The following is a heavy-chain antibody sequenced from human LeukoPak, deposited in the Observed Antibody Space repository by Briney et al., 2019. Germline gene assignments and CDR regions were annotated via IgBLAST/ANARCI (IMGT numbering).Heavy chain of an antibody. CDR3: AKNPTYYYDSSGARGDY. CDR1: GFTFSSYG. D-gene: IGHD3-22*01. Sequence: GRSLRLSCAASGFTFSSYGMHWVRQAPGKGLEWVSAISGSGGSTYYADSVKGRFTISRDNSKNTLYLQMNSLRAEDTAVYYCAKNPTYYYDSSGARGDYWGQGTLVTVSS. V-gene: IGHV3-23*01. J-gene: IGHJ4*02. CDR2: ISGSGGST.